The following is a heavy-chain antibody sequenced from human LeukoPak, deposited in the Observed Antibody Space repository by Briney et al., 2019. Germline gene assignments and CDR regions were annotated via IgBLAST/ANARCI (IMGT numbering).Heavy chain of an antibody. V-gene: IGHV3-72*01. J-gene: IGHJ4*02. CDR3: TTAGPIDY. CDR2: SSNKADSYTT. Sequence: PGGSLRLSCAASGFTLSDHYIDWVRQSPGKGLEWVGRSSNKADSYTTEYAASVKGRFTISRDDSKNSLYLQMNSLKTEDTAVYYCTTAGPIDYWGQGTLVTVSS. CDR1: GFTLSDHY.